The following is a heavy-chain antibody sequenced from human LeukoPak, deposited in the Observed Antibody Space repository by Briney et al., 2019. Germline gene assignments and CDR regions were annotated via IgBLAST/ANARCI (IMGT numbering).Heavy chain of an antibody. D-gene: IGHD5-12*01. CDR3: ARDYTGGSGYDLGGFDY. Sequence: ASVKVSCKASGYTFTGYYMHWVRQAPGQGLEWMGWINPNSGGTSYAQKFQGRVTMTRDTSTSTVYMELSSLRSEDTAVYYCARDYTGGSGYDLGGFDYWGQGTLVTVSS. V-gene: IGHV1-2*02. CDR2: INPNSGGT. CDR1: GYTFTGYY. J-gene: IGHJ4*02.